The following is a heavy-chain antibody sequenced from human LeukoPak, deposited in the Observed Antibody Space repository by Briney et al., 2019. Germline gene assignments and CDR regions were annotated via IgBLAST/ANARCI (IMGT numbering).Heavy chain of an antibody. CDR2: IFYTGSA. D-gene: IGHD1-1*01. Sequence: PSETLSLTCSVSGGSINTTTYYWGWVRQSPGKGLEWIASIFYTGSAYYTPSLKSRVTISVDPSTNQFSLKLNSVTAADTAVYYCARVGTPLFLDYWGQGTLVTVSS. V-gene: IGHV4-39*07. CDR1: GGSINTTTYY. CDR3: ARVGTPLFLDY. J-gene: IGHJ4*02.